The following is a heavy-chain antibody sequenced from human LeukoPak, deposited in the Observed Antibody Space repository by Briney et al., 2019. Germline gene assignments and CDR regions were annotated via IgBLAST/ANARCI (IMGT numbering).Heavy chain of an antibody. V-gene: IGHV1-24*01. CDR2: FDPEDGET. D-gene: IGHD1-1*01. Sequence: ASVKVSCKVSGYTLTELSLHWVRQAPGKGLEWMGRFDPEDGETIYARKFQGRVTMTEDTSTDTAYMELSSLRSEDTAVYFCAVSLTTGGYYGMDVWGQGTTVTVSS. J-gene: IGHJ6*02. CDR1: GYTLTELS. CDR3: AVSLTTGGYYGMDV.